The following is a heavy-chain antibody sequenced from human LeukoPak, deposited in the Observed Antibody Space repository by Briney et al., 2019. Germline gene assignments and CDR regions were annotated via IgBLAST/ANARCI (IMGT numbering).Heavy chain of an antibody. D-gene: IGHD3-16*01. CDR3: ARACWDRFGIPGTSKSLDF. CDR1: GFTFSSYS. CDR2: MSFSGGNT. J-gene: IGHJ4*02. Sequence: PGGSLRLSCAASGFTFSSYSMSWVRQAPGKGLEWVSAMSFSGGNTYYADSVKDRFTIPRHNSKNTLYLQMNSLIAEHTAVYYCARACWDRFGIPGTSKSLDFWGQGTLVTVSS. V-gene: IGHV3-23*01.